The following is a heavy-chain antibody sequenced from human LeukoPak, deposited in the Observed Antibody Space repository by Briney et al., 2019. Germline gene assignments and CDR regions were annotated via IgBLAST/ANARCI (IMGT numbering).Heavy chain of an antibody. CDR1: GYTFTGYY. J-gene: IGHJ5*02. CDR3: ARGPGRITMIVVVPRFDP. V-gene: IGHV1-2*06. CDR2: INPNSGGT. Sequence: GASVKVSCKASGYTFTGYYMHWVRQAPGQGLEWMGRINPNSGGTSYAQKFQGRVTMTRDTSISTAYMELSRLRSDDTAVYYCARGPGRITMIVVVPRFDPWGQGTLVTVSS. D-gene: IGHD3-22*01.